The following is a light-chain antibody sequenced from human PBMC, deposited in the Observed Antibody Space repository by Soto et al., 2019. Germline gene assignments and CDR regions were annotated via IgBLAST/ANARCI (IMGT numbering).Light chain of an antibody. Sequence: DIQMTQSPSTLSASVGDRFTITCRAIQSISSWLAWYQQKPGKAPKLLIYKASSLESGVPSRFSGSGSGTEFTLTISSLQPDDFAVYYCQQYDNWPPITFGQWTRLEI. J-gene: IGKJ5*01. V-gene: IGKV1-5*03. CDR3: QQYDNWPPIT. CDR1: QSISSW. CDR2: KAS.